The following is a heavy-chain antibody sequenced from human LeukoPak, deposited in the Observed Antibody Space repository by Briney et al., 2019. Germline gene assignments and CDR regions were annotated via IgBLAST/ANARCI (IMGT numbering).Heavy chain of an antibody. D-gene: IGHD6-19*01. Sequence: SETLSLTCDVSGASISGYWWSWIRQPPGKGLEWIGYIYTSGSTNYNPSLKSRVTISVDTSKNQFSLKLSSVTAADTAVYYCARHLPGYSSGWYQFDYWGQGTLVTVSS. CDR2: IYTSGST. CDR3: ARHLPGYSSGWYQFDY. V-gene: IGHV4-4*09. J-gene: IGHJ4*02. CDR1: GASISGYW.